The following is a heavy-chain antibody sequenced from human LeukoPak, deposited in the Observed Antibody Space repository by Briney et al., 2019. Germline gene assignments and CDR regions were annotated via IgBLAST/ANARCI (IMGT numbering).Heavy chain of an antibody. D-gene: IGHD6-13*01. V-gene: IGHV4-34*01. CDR1: GGSFSGYY. Sequence: SSETLSLTCAVYGGSFSGYYWSWIRQPPGKGLEWIGEINHSGSTNYNPSLKSRVTISVDTSKNQFSLKLSSVTAADTAVYYCAREMIAAAGPLDYWGQGTLVTVSS. CDR3: AREMIAAAGPLDY. CDR2: INHSGST. J-gene: IGHJ4*02.